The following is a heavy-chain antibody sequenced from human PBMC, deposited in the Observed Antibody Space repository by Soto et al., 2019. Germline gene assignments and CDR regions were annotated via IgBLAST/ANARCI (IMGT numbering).Heavy chain of an antibody. CDR1: GFTFSSYG. CDR3: AKGGDVYCSGGSCYALRGMDV. Sequence: GGSLRLSCAASGFTFSSYGMHWVRQAPGKGLEWVAVISYDGSNKYYADSVKGRFTISRDNSKNTLYPQMNSLRAEDTAVYYCAKGGDVYCSGGSCYALRGMDVWGQGTTVTVSS. CDR2: ISYDGSNK. J-gene: IGHJ6*02. D-gene: IGHD2-15*01. V-gene: IGHV3-30*18.